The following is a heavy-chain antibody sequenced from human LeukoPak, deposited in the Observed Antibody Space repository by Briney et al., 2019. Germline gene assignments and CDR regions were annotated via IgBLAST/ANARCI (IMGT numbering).Heavy chain of an antibody. CDR1: GYTFTSYA. V-gene: IGHV7-4-1*02. CDR2: INANTGNP. J-gene: IGHJ3*02. CDR3: ARDIGALTTQVPPDAFDI. D-gene: IGHD6-6*01. Sequence: WASVKVSCKASGYTFTSYAMNWVRQAPGQGLEWMGWINANTGNPTYAQGFTGRVVFSLDTSVSTAYLQINSLKAEDIAVYYCARDIGALTTQVPPDAFDIWGQGTMVTVSS.